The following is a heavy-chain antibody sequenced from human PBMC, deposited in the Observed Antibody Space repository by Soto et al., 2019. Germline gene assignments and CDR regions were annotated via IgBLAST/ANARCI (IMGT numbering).Heavy chain of an antibody. CDR1: GYSFINYW. J-gene: IGHJ4*02. D-gene: IGHD1-20*01. CDR3: ARRKLGEITGTTEYFDY. V-gene: IGHV5-51*01. Sequence: RGESLKISCKGSGYSFINYWIGWGRQMPGKGLEWMGMIYPGDSDTRYNPSFQGLVTISADKSINTAYLQWSRLKASDTAIYYFARRKLGEITGTTEYFDYWAQGTLVTVSS. CDR2: IYPGDSDT.